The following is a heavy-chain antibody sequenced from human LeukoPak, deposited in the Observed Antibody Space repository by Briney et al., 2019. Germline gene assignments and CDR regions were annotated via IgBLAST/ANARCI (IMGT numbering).Heavy chain of an antibody. CDR2: ISDSGGST. V-gene: IGHV3-23*01. CDR3: AKVDIFLSYYFDY. D-gene: IGHD3-9*01. Sequence: PGGSLRLSCAASGFTFSSYAMSWVRQAPGKGLEWVSAISDSGGSTYYADSVKGRFTISRNNSKNTLYLQMNSLRAEDTAVYYCAKVDIFLSYYFDYWGQGTLVTVSS. CDR1: GFTFSSYA. J-gene: IGHJ4*02.